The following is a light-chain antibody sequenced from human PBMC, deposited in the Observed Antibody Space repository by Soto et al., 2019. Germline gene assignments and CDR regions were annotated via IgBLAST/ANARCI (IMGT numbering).Light chain of an antibody. CDR3: QSYDSSLSGSV. V-gene: IGLV1-40*01. CDR1: NSDVGGHDY. Sequence: QSALTQPAAVSGSPGQSITISCTGTNSDVGGHDYVSWYQRFPGKAPKLLIYGNSNRPSGVPDRFSGSKSGTSASLAITGLQAEDEADYYCQSYDSSLSGSVFGGGTKLTVL. J-gene: IGLJ2*01. CDR2: GNS.